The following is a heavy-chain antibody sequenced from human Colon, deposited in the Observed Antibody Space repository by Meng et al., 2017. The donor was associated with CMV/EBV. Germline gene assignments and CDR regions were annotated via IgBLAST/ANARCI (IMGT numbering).Heavy chain of an antibody. CDR2: INSNGRGS. CDR1: GFSLMTYT. V-gene: IGHV4-30-4*08. J-gene: IGHJ4*02. CDR3: ARENSTSTGGFDF. Sequence: LRLSCTASGFSLMTYTMIWVRQAPGKGLEWVTSINSNGRGSFYNPSLKSRLSISVDTPNKRFSLNLRSVTAADTAVYYCARENSTSTGGFDFWGQGTLVTVSS. D-gene: IGHD2-2*01.